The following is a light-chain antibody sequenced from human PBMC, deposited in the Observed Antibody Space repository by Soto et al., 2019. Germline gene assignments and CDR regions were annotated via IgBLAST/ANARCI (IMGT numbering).Light chain of an antibody. CDR1: QSVSSSY. Sequence: EIVLTQSPGALSLSPGERATLSCRASQSVSSSYLAWYQQKPGQAPRLLIYGASSRAIGIPDRFSGTGSGKDFTLTMSRLAPEDFAVYYCQQYGNSPPWTFGQWTKVEIK. V-gene: IGKV3-20*01. J-gene: IGKJ1*01. CDR3: QQYGNSPPWT. CDR2: GAS.